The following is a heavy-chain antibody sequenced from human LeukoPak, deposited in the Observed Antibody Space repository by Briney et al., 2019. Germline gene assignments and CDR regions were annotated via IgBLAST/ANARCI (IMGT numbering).Heavy chain of an antibody. CDR1: GGSFSGYY. CDR2: INHSGST. J-gene: IGHJ6*03. D-gene: IGHD3-16*02. Sequence: PSETLSLTCAVYGGSFSGYYWSWIRQPPGKGLEWIGEINHSGSTNYNPSLKSRVTISVDTSKNQFSLQLSSVTAADTAVYYCARAYDYVWGSYRYPGRGSYYYYMDVWGKGTTVTVSS. CDR3: ARAYDYVWGSYRYPGRGSYYYYMDV. V-gene: IGHV4-34*01.